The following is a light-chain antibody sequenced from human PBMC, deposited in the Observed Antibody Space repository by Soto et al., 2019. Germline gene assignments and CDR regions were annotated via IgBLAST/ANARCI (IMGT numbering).Light chain of an antibody. CDR3: QQYDNLPFT. CDR1: QDISNY. V-gene: IGKV1-33*01. J-gene: IGKJ3*01. CDR2: DAS. Sequence: DIQMTQSPSSLSASVGDRVTITCQASQDISNYLNWYQQKPGKAPKLLIYDASNLETVVPSRFSGSGSGTDFTLTNSSLQPEDVATYYCQQYDNLPFTFGPGTKVDIK.